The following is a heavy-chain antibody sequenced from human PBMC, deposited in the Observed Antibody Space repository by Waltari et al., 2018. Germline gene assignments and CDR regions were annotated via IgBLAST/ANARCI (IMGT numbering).Heavy chain of an antibody. J-gene: IGHJ4*02. V-gene: IGHV5-51*01. Sequence: EVPLVQSGAEVKKHGEYLKISCKDSEYSFNNDWIGWVSQGPGKGLEWMGIIHRVESTIRYSPSFQGHVTLSADKSISTAFLQWSSLKASDTATYYCARASAIRDYYGTLTAYEPFDYWGQGTLVTVSS. CDR2: IHRVESTI. D-gene: IGHD4-17*01. CDR1: EYSFNNDW. CDR3: ARASAIRDYYGTLTAYEPFDY.